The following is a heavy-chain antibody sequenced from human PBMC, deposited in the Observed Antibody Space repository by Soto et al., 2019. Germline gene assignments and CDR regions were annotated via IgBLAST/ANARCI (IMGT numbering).Heavy chain of an antibody. CDR2: ISGSGDRT. D-gene: IGHD1-26*01. V-gene: IGHV3-23*01. J-gene: IGHJ4*02. CDR3: ARPPSVGAYYYFDS. CDR1: GFTFSIFA. Sequence: GGSLRLSCAASGFTFSIFALSWVRQTPGKGLEWVSTISGSGDRTYYADSVKGRFTISRDNSKNTLYLQMNSLSAEDTAVYFCARPPSVGAYYYFDSWGQGTLVTSPQ.